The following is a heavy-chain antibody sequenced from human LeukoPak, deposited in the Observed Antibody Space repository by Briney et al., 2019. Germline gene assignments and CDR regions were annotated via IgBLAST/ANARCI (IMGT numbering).Heavy chain of an antibody. CDR2: MNPNSGNT. V-gene: IGHV1-8*01. J-gene: IGHJ4*02. CDR1: GYTFTSYD. Sequence: GASVKVSCKASGYTFTSYDINWVRQATGQGLEWMGWMNPNSGNTGYAQKFQGRVTMTRNTSISTAYMELSSLRSEDTAVYYCARGSRGRGALWFGGWGQGTLVTVSS. CDR3: ARGSRGRGALWFGG. D-gene: IGHD3-10*01.